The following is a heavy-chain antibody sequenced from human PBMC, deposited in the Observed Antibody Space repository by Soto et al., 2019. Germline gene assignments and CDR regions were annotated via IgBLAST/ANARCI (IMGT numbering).Heavy chain of an antibody. J-gene: IGHJ6*02. CDR1: GGTFGSCT. CDR3: AAPHYGDYADYYYYYGMDV. CDR2: IVVGSGNT. D-gene: IGHD4-17*01. Sequence: GASVKVSCKASGGTFGSCTISWVRQARGQRLEWIGWIVVGSGNTNYAQKFQERVTITRDMSTSTAYMELSSLRSEDTAVYYCAAPHYGDYADYYYYYGMDVWGQGTTVTVSS. V-gene: IGHV1-58*02.